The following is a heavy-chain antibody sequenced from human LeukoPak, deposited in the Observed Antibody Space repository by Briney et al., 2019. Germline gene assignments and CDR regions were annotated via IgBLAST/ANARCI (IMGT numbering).Heavy chain of an antibody. CDR3: ARDGVPGHTVFDY. V-gene: IGHV3-48*03. CDR2: ISNSGVSI. D-gene: IGHD1-1*01. J-gene: IGHJ4*02. Sequence: GGSLRLSCAASGFTFSGYEMNWVRQAPGKGLEWVSHISNSGVSIHYSDSVKGRFTISRDNAKNSLHLQMNSLRVEDTAVYYCARDGVPGHTVFDYWGQGTLVTVSS. CDR1: GFTFSGYE.